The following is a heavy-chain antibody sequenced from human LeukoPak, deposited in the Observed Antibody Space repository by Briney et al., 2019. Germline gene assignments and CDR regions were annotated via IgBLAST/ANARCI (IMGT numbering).Heavy chain of an antibody. CDR3: ARDSHTVTNNWFDP. D-gene: IGHD4-17*01. CDR1: GGSISSSSYY. J-gene: IGHJ5*02. V-gene: IGHV4-39*07. CDR2: IYYSGNT. Sequence: SGTLSLTCTVSGGSISSSSYYWGWIRQPPGKGLEWIGSIYYSGNTYYKPSLKSRVTISVDTSKKQISLKLNSVTAADTAVYYCARDSHTVTNNWFDPWGQGTLVTVSS.